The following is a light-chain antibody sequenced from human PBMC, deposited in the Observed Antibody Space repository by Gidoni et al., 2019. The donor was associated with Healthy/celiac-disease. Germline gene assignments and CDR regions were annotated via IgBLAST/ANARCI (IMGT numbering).Light chain of an antibody. V-gene: IGKV1-39*01. J-gene: IGKJ4*01. CDR3: KQSYSTLLT. CDR1: QSIRSY. Sequence: DNQITPHPSSLSTSVGDRVTITCRASQSIRSYLNWYQQKPGKATQLLIYAASSLQSGVPSRFSGSGSGTEFTITISRLQPEDFATYYRKQSYSTLLTFGGGTKVEIK. CDR2: AAS.